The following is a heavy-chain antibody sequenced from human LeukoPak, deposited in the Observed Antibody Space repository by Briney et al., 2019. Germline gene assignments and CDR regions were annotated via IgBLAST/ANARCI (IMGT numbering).Heavy chain of an antibody. D-gene: IGHD3-22*01. V-gene: IGHV4-59*12. CDR1: GGSINVYY. J-gene: IGHJ4*02. CDR3: ARDNLGSGSYPLGSD. Sequence: KPSETLSLTCTVSGGSINVYYWTWIRQSPGKGLEWIGYIYYSGSTDYNPSLKNRVTISVDTSKNQFSLKLTFVTAADTAVYYCARDNLGSGSYPLGSDWGQGTLVTVSS. CDR2: IYYSGST.